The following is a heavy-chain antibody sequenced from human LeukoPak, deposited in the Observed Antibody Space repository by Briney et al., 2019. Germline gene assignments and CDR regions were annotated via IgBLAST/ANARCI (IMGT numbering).Heavy chain of an antibody. Sequence: SVKVSCKASGGTFSSYAISWVRQAPGQGLEWMGGIIPIFGTANYAQKFQGRVTITADESTSAAYMELSSLRSEDTAVYYCASAPGIAVAGQTEYFDYWGQGTLVTVSS. CDR3: ASAPGIAVAGQTEYFDY. CDR1: GGTFSSYA. V-gene: IGHV1-69*01. CDR2: IIPIFGTA. J-gene: IGHJ4*02. D-gene: IGHD6-19*01.